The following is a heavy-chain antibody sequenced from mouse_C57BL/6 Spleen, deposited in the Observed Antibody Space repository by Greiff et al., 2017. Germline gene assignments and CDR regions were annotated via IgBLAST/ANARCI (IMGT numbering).Heavy chain of an antibody. CDR3: ARGHTVGNWYFDV. Sequence: VQLQQSGAELVKPGASVKMSCKASGYTFTSYWITWVKQRPGQGLEWIGDIYPGSGSTNYNEKFKSKATLTVDTSSSTAYMQLSSLTSEDSAVYYCARGHTVGNWYFDVWGTGTTVTVSS. J-gene: IGHJ1*03. CDR1: GYTFTSYW. V-gene: IGHV1-55*01. CDR2: IYPGSGST. D-gene: IGHD1-1*01.